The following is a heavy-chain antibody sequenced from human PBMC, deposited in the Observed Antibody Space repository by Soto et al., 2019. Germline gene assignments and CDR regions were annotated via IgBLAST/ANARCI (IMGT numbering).Heavy chain of an antibody. CDR1: GYTFSGFY. J-gene: IGHJ4*02. D-gene: IGHD6-19*01. CDR2: INPNSGGT. CDR3: ASAAVTGTAGLDF. V-gene: IGHV1-2*02. Sequence: ASVKVSCKASGYTFSGFYMHWVRQAPGQGLEWMGWINPNSGGTKSAEKFQGRVTMTRDTSVSTAYMELSRLTSDDTAVYYCASAAVTGTAGLDFWGQGTQVTVSS.